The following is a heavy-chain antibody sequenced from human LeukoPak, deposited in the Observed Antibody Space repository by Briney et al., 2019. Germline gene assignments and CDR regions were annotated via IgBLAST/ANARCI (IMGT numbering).Heavy chain of an antibody. J-gene: IGHJ4*02. D-gene: IGHD5-24*01. V-gene: IGHV3-53*01. CDR2: IYSGGST. Sequence: GGSLRLSCAASAFTLSSNYMSWVRQAPGKGLEGVSVIYSGGSTYYSDYVTGGFTISRDNSKNTLYLQMNSLRAEDTAVYYCAKTERWLPSDYWGQGTLVTVSS. CDR1: AFTLSSNY. CDR3: AKTERWLPSDY.